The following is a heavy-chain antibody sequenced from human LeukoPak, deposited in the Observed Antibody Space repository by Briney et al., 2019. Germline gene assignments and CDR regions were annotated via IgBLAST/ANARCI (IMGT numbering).Heavy chain of an antibody. CDR3: TRAPHYDFWSGRLFPYYYGMDV. CDR1: GGSIGSRYHY. V-gene: IGHV4-39*01. D-gene: IGHD3-3*01. CDR2: IEYSGST. Sequence: SETLSLTCSVSGGSIGSRYHYWGWIRQPPGKGLEWIGSIEYSGSTYYNPPLKSRVIMSVDTSKKQFSLKVTSVTAADTAVYYCTRAPHYDFWSGRLFPYYYGMDVWGQGTTVTVSS. J-gene: IGHJ6*02.